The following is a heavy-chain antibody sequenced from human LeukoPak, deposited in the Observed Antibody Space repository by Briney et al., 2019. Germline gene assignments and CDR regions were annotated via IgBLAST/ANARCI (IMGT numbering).Heavy chain of an antibody. CDR1: GGTFTSYA. J-gene: IGHJ4*02. CDR3: ARGYDYYDSSGYIDY. V-gene: IGHV1-69*01. Sequence: ASVKVSCKASGGTFTSYAISWVRQAPGQGLEWMGGIIPIFGTANYAQKFQGRVTITADESTSTAYMELSSLRSEDTAVYYCARGYDYYDSSGYIDYWGQGTLVTVSS. CDR2: IIPIFGTA. D-gene: IGHD3-22*01.